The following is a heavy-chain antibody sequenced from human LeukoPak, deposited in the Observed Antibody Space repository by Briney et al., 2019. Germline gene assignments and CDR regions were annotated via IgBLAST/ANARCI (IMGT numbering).Heavy chain of an antibody. V-gene: IGHV4-59*08. J-gene: IGHJ3*02. CDR2: IYYTGST. D-gene: IGHD1-26*01. CDR3: ARQDSGTYLNPLDI. CDR1: GGSISSYY. Sequence: PSETLSLTCIVSGGSISSYYWSWIRQPPAKGLEGIGYIYYTGSTNYNPSLKSRVTISVDTSKIQLSLKLRSVTAADTAVYYCARQDSGTYLNPLDIWGQGTVVTVSS.